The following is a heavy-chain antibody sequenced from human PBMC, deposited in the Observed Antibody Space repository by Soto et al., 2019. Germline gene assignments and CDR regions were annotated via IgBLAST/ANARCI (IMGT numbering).Heavy chain of an antibody. V-gene: IGHV6-1*01. CDR3: ARGRAVAGKVSYYYYGMDV. Sequence: SQTLSLTCAISGDSVSSNSAAWNCISQSASRCLEWLGRTYYRSKWYNDYAVSVKSRITINPDTSKNQFSLQLNSVTPEDTAVYYCARGRAVAGKVSYYYYGMDVWGQGTTVTVSS. D-gene: IGHD6-19*01. CDR1: GDSVSSNSAA. CDR2: TYYRSKWYN. J-gene: IGHJ6*02.